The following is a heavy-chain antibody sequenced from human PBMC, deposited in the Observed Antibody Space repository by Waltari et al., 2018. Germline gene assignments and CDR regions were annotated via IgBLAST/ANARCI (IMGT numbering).Heavy chain of an antibody. CDR1: GFTVSTIS. CDR2: MFTGGKT. D-gene: IGHD4-4*01. CDR3: ARGGTVDSSWYDH. J-gene: IGHJ5*02. V-gene: IGHV3-53*02. Sequence: EVQLVETGGGLIQPGGSLRLSCAASGFTVSTISMSWFRPAPGKXXEWVSVMFTGGKTHYADAVKGRFIISRDSSKNTLYLQMNSLRVEDTALYYCARGGTVDSSWYDHWGQGTLVSVSS.